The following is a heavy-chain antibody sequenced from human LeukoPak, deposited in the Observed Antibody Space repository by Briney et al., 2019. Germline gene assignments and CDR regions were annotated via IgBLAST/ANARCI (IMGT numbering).Heavy chain of an antibody. CDR3: ARPLRRGGVLRYFDWFLDY. CDR2: ISSSSSYI. CDR1: GFTFSSYS. V-gene: IGHV3-21*01. D-gene: IGHD3-9*01. Sequence: PGGSLRLSCAASGFTFSSYSMNWVRQAPGKGLEWVSSISSSSSYIYYADSVKGRFTISRDNAKNSLYLQMNSLRAEDTAVYYCARPLRRGGVLRYFDWFLDYWGQGTLVTVSS. J-gene: IGHJ4*02.